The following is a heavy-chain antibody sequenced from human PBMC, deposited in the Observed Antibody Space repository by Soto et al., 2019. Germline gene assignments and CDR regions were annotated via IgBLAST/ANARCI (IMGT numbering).Heavy chain of an antibody. J-gene: IGHJ5*02. CDR2: IDRGSATI. Sequence: EVQLVESGGGLVQPGGSLRLSCAASGFTFNSYNMKWVRQAPGKEPEWVAYIDRGSATIHYADSVKGRFTISSDNAENSLFLQMSSLRAEDTGVYYCARDAGGSYRRGWFDPWGQGTLVTVSS. D-gene: IGHD1-26*01. CDR3: ARDAGGSYRRGWFDP. CDR1: GFTFNSYN. V-gene: IGHV3-48*01.